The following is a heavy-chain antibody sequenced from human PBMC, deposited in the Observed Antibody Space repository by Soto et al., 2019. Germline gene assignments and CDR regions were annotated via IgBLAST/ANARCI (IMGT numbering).Heavy chain of an antibody. J-gene: IGHJ5*02. Sequence: PSETLSLTCAVSGGSISSGGYSWSWIRQPPGKGLEWIGYIDHSGSTYYNPSLKSRVTISVDRSKNQFSLKLNSVTAADTAVYYCARGGGVITTEEYNWFDPWGQGTLVTVSS. CDR3: ARGGGVITTEEYNWFDP. D-gene: IGHD3-9*01. CDR2: IDHSGST. CDR1: GGSISSGGYS. V-gene: IGHV4-30-2*01.